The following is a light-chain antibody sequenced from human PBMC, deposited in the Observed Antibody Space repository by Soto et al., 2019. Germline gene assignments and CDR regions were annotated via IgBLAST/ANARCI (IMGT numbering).Light chain of an antibody. CDR3: QQRSNWPPT. CDR2: DAS. CDR1: QSFSSY. Sequence: EIVLTQSPATLSLSPGERPTLSCRASQSFSSYLAWYQQKPGQAPRLLIYDASNRATGIPARFSGSGSGTDFTLTISSLEPEDFAVYYCQQRSNWPPTFGQGTKVEIK. J-gene: IGKJ1*01. V-gene: IGKV3-11*01.